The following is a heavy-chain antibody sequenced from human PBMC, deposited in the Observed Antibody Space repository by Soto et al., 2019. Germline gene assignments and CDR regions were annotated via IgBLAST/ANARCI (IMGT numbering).Heavy chain of an antibody. J-gene: IGHJ4*02. D-gene: IGHD1-26*01. Sequence: EVQLVDSGGGLVEPGGSLRLSCAASGFIFSDHYMDWVRQAPGKGLEWIGRVRDKDKGYTTEYTASVHGTFTVSRDDSKNSLNLQMNSLQIEDTTMYYCVRNLASGGTYYIDYWGQVDLVTGSS. CDR1: GFIFSDHY. CDR3: VRNLASGGTYYIDY. V-gene: IGHV3-72*01. CDR2: VRDKDKGYTT.